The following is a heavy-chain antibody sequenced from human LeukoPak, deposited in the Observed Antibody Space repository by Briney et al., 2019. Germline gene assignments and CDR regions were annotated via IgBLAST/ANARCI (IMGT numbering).Heavy chain of an antibody. J-gene: IGHJ4*02. CDR3: ARDVGYYDSSGYRNPTFGY. CDR2: ISSSSSYI. V-gene: IGHV3-21*01. Sequence: GGSLRLSCAASGFTFSRHWMNWVRQAPGKGLEWVSSISSSSSYIYYADSVKGRFTISRDNAKNSLYLQMNSLRAEDTAVYYCARDVGYYDSSGYRNPTFGYWGQGTLVTVSS. CDR1: GFTFSRHW. D-gene: IGHD3-22*01.